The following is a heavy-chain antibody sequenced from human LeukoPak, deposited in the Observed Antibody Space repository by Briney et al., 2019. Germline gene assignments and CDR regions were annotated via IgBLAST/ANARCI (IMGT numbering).Heavy chain of an antibody. CDR1: GYTFSSYN. V-gene: IGHV1-2*02. D-gene: IGHD6-19*01. J-gene: IGHJ4*02. Sequence: EASVKVSCKASGYTFSSYNIHWVRQAPGQGLEWMGWINPNSGGTNYAQKFQGRVTMTRDTSISTAYMELSRLRSDDTAVYCCASSSPSVSGWYQFDYWGQGTLVTVSS. CDR2: INPNSGGT. CDR3: ASSSPSVSGWYQFDY.